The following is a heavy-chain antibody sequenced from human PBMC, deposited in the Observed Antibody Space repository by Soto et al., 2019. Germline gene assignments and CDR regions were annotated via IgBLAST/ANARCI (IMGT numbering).Heavy chain of an antibody. Sequence: ASVKVSCKASGYTFTSYGISWVRQAPGQGLEWMGWISAYNGNTNYAQKLQGRVTMTTDTSTSTAYMELRSLRTDDTAVYYRPPVPPIPAAGTSAHYYYYCGMDVSGQGTTVTGSS. J-gene: IGHJ6*02. D-gene: IGHD6-13*01. CDR2: ISAYNGNT. V-gene: IGHV1-18*04. CDR1: GYTFTSYG. CDR3: PPVPPIPAAGTSAHYYYYCGMDV.